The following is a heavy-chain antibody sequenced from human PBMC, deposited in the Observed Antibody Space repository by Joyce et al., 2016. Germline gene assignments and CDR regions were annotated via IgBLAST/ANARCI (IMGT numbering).Heavy chain of an antibody. CDR1: GFTFSNAW. J-gene: IGHJ4*02. V-gene: IGHV3-15*01. CDR2: IKSKSACGTT. D-gene: IGHD4-23*01. CDR3: TADLPGGISDYFDY. Sequence: EVQVVESGGDLVQPWEFLRLSCAASGFTFSNAWMSWVRQAPGKGLEWIARIKSKSACGTTDYAAPVKGRFNSSRADSNNMLYLQMNSLKTEGTAVYYCTADLPGGISDYFDYWGQGTLVTVSS.